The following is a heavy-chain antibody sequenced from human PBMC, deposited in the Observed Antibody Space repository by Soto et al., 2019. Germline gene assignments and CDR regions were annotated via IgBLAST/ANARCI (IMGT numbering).Heavy chain of an antibody. V-gene: IGHV1-69*13. J-gene: IGHJ3*02. CDR2: IIPIFGTA. Sequence: ASVKVSCKASGGTFSSYAISWVRQAPGQGLEWMGGIIPIFGTANYAQKFQGRVTITADESTSTAYMELSSLRSEDTAVYYCASAPYYYYDSSMGAFDIWGQGTMVTVSS. D-gene: IGHD3-22*01. CDR3: ASAPYYYYDSSMGAFDI. CDR1: GGTFSSYA.